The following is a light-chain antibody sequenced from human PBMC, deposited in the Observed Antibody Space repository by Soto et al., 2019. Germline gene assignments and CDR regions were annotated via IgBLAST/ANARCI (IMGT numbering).Light chain of an antibody. CDR1: QDISTN. Sequence: EIVMTQSPATPSVSPGERATLSCRASQDISTNLAWYQQKPGQAPRLLIYGASTRATGIPARFSGSGSGTEFTLTISSLQSEDFAVYYCQQYDNWLRTFGQGTK. V-gene: IGKV3-15*01. J-gene: IGKJ1*01. CDR2: GAS. CDR3: QQYDNWLRT.